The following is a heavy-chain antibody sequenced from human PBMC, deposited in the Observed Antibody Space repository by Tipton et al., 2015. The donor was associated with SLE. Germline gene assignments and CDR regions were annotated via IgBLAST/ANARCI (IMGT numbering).Heavy chain of an antibody. CDR2: ISSSSANI. D-gene: IGHD6-19*01. J-gene: IGHJ6*03. V-gene: IGHV3-21*04. Sequence: SLRLSCAASGFTFSRYSMNWVRQPPGKGLEWISSISSSSANIYYAGSVKGRFTISRDNAKNSLYLQMNSLRAEDTAVYYCARSHSSGWYGDYYYYMDVWGKGTTVTVSS. CDR1: GFTFSRYS. CDR3: ARSHSSGWYGDYYYYMDV.